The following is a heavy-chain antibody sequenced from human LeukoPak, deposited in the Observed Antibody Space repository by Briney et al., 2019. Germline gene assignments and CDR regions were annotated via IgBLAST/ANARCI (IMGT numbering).Heavy chain of an antibody. D-gene: IGHD6-13*01. J-gene: IGHJ5*02. Sequence: SETLSLTCAVYGGSLSGYYWSWIRQPPGKGLEWIGQINHSGTTNYNPSLANRVSISIDTSKNQFSLKLSSVTAADTATYYCARRNYGSSLYYWDWFDPWGQGTLVAVSS. CDR2: INHSGTT. V-gene: IGHV4-34*01. CDR3: ARRNYGSSLYYWDWFDP. CDR1: GGSLSGYY.